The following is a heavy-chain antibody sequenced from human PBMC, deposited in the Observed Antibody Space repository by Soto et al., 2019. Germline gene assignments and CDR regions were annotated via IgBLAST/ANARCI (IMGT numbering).Heavy chain of an antibody. J-gene: IGHJ6*02. CDR1: GYTFTSHD. V-gene: IGHV1-8*01. CDR3: ARTGDPHYYYGIDV. Sequence: QVLLVQSGAEVKKPGASVKVSCKASGYTFTSHDINWVRQATGQGPEWMGWMNPDSGHTGSAQKFQGRLTMTRDTSISTAYMELSSLRSEDSAVYYCARTGDPHYYYGIDVWGQGTTVTVSS. D-gene: IGHD2-21*02. CDR2: MNPDSGHT.